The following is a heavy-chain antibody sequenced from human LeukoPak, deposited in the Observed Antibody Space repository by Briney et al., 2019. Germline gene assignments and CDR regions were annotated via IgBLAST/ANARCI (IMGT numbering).Heavy chain of an antibody. Sequence: GGSLSHPCADSGFSFSKYWMHWVRQAPGKGLVWVSRISTDGTSTTYADLVKGRFTISRDNAKNTLYLQMNSLRAEDTAVYYCASESSDILRGGFEYWGQGGLVVVSS. D-gene: IGHD3-9*01. CDR2: ISTDGTST. V-gene: IGHV3-74*01. J-gene: IGHJ4*02. CDR3: ASESSDILRGGFEY. CDR1: GFSFSKYW.